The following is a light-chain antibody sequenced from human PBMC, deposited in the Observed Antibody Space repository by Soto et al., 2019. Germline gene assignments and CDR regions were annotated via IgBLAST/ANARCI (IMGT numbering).Light chain of an antibody. J-gene: IGLJ2*01. CDR1: SSDVAAYNF. Sequence: QSVLTQPASVSGSPGQSITISCTGTSSDVAAYNFVSWYQQHPGEVPKLMFYEVIKRPSGISDRFSGSKSGNTASLTISGLQAEDEADYYCSAYTHSNTVIFGGGTKLTVL. CDR2: EVI. V-gene: IGLV2-14*03. CDR3: SAYTHSNTVI.